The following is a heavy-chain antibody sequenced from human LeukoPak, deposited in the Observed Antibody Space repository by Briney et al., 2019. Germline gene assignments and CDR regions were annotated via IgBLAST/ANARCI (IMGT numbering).Heavy chain of an antibody. CDR3: ARYSGRTVWFDP. CDR1: GGSMSSYY. V-gene: IGHV4-59*08. CDR2: IYYSGRT. D-gene: IGHD5-18*01. J-gene: IGHJ5*02. Sequence: PSETLSLTCTVSGGSMSSYYWSGIRQPPGKGLEWIGYIYYSGRTNYNPSLKSRVTISVDTSKNRFSLKLNSVTAADTAVYYCARYSGRTVWFDPWGQGTLVTVSS.